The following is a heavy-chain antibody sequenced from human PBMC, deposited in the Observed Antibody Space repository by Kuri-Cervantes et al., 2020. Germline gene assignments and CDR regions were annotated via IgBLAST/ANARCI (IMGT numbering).Heavy chain of an antibody. CDR3: ARGYSGYDYYYYYMDV. CDR1: GYMFTSYG. Sequence: ASVKVSCKASGYMFTSYGISWVRQAPGQGLEWMGWISAYNGDTNYAQKLQGRVTMTTDTPTSTAYMELRSLRSDDTAVYYCARGYSGYDYYYYYMDVWGKGTTVTVSS. V-gene: IGHV1-18*01. D-gene: IGHD5-12*01. J-gene: IGHJ6*03. CDR2: ISAYNGDT.